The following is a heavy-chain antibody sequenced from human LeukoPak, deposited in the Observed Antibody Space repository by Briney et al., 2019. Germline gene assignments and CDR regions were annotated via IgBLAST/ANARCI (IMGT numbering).Heavy chain of an antibody. CDR1: GVSISSYY. Sequence: SETLSLTCTVSGVSISSYYWSWIRQPPGKGLEWIGYLYYSGSTNYNPSLKSRVTISVDTSKNQFSLKLNSVTAADTAVYYCARGPSGAGSYYFYNGMDVWGQGTTVIVSS. J-gene: IGHJ6*02. V-gene: IGHV4-59*01. D-gene: IGHD6-19*01. CDR3: ARGPSGAGSYYFYNGMDV. CDR2: LYYSGST.